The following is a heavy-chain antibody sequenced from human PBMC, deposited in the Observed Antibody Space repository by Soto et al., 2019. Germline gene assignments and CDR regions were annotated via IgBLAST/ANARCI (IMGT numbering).Heavy chain of an antibody. CDR3: TRATFDV. CDR2: IWFDGIKE. CDR1: VFDFTTYA. J-gene: IGHJ6*02. V-gene: IGHV3-33*01. Sequence: GGSLRLSCAVTVFDFTTYAMHWVRQTPDKGLEWVAIIWFDGIKEFYAESVRGRFTISIDTSKNTVFLQMNNVRAEDTALYYCTRATFDVWGQGTTVTVSS.